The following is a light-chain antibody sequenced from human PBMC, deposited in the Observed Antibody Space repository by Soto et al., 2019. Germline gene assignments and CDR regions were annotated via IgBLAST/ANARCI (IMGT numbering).Light chain of an antibody. CDR3: QQFNNWPPWT. V-gene: IGKV3-15*01. Sequence: EIVMTQSPATLSVSPGERATLSCRASQNVGNNLVWYQQKPGQAPRLLIYGASTRAAGIPDRFSGSGSGTEFTLTNSGLQSDDFAVYYCQQFNNWPPWTFGQGTKVEIK. J-gene: IGKJ1*01. CDR2: GAS. CDR1: QNVGNN.